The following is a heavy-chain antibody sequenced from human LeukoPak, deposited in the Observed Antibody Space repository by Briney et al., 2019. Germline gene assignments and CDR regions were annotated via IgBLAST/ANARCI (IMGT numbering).Heavy chain of an antibody. J-gene: IGHJ4*02. V-gene: IGHV1-2*02. D-gene: IGHD3-3*01. CDR2: INPNSGGT. CDR1: GYTFTGYY. CDR3: ARDPHVLRFLEWLAPFDY. Sequence: GASVKVSCKASGYTFTGYYMHWVRQAPGQGLEWMGWINPNSGGTNYAQKFQGRLTMTRDTSISTAYMELRSLRSDDTAVYYCARDPHVLRFLEWLAPFDYWGQGTLVTVSS.